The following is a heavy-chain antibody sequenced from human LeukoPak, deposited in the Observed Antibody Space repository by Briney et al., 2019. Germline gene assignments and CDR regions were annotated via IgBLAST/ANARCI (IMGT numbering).Heavy chain of an antibody. J-gene: IGHJ4*02. CDR1: GGPFSGYY. CDR3: ARGGYTFYYDSSGYLK. D-gene: IGHD3-22*01. CDR2: INHSGST. Sequence: SETLSLTCAVYGGPFSGYYWSWIRQPPGKGLEWIGEINHSGSTNYNPSLKSRVTISVDTSKNQFSLKLSSVTAADTAVYYCARGGYTFYYDSSGYLKWGQGTLVTVSS. V-gene: IGHV4-34*01.